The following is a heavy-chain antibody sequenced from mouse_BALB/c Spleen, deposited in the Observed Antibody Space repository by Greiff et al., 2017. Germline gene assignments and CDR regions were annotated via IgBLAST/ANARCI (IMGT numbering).Heavy chain of an antibody. CDR3: ARRGKDYYAMDY. J-gene: IGHJ4*01. Sequence: LMEPGASMKISCKASGYSFTGYTMNWVKQSHGKNLEWIGLINPYNGGTSYNQKFKGKATLTVDKSSSTAYMELLSLTSEDSAVYYCARRGKDYYAMDYWGQGTSVTVSS. CDR1: GYSFTGYT. V-gene: IGHV1-26*01. CDR2: INPYNGGT.